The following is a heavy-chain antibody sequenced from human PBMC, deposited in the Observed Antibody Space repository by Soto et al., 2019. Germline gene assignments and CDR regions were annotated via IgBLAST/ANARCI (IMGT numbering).Heavy chain of an antibody. CDR1: GGSFNTYY. CDR3: ARMRVSDFSSGSFRRCWFDS. J-gene: IGHJ5*01. CDR2: IKHSGGT. Sequence: QVQLQQWGAGLLKPSETLSLTCAVNGGSFNTYYWTWIRQPPGKGLEWIGEIKHSGGTNYNPSLKSRVTISVDTSKNHFSLNLTSVTAADTALYYCARMRVSDFSSGSFRRCWFDSWGQGTLVTVSS. D-gene: IGHD3-3*01. V-gene: IGHV4-34*02.